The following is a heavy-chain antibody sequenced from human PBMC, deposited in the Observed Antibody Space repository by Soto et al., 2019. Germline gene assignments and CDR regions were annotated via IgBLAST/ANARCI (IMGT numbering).Heavy chain of an antibody. CDR2: ISPYNGNT. V-gene: IGHV1-18*04. D-gene: IGHD3-3*01. J-gene: IGHJ4*02. Sequence: ASVKVSCKASGYLFTSYGITWVRQAPGQGLEWMGWISPYNGNTKYAQNFQGRVTMTTDTSTSTAYMEVTRLRSDDPAVYYCVRDFGSDLSVPGAVFDYWGQGTLVTVSS. CDR1: GYLFTSYG. CDR3: VRDFGSDLSVPGAVFDY.